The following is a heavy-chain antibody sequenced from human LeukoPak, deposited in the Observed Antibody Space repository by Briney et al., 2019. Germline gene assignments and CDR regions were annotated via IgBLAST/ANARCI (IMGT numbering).Heavy chain of an antibody. D-gene: IGHD1-20*01. CDR1: GFTFSSYS. Sequence: GGSLRLSCAASGFTFSSYSMKWVRQAPGKGLEWVSSISSSSSFIYYADSVKGRFTISRDNAKNSLYLQMNSLRAEDTAVYYCASRITGSSPDWGQGTLVTVSS. CDR2: ISSSSSFI. V-gene: IGHV3-21*01. CDR3: ASRITGSSPD. J-gene: IGHJ4*02.